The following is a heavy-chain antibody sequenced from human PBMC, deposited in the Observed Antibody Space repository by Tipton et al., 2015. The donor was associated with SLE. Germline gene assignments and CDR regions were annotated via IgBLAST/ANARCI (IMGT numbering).Heavy chain of an antibody. Sequence: TLSLTCNVFGYSVYSHYWSWIRQSPGKGLEWIGYISYSGSTNYNPSLKSRITMSVHTSKNQFSLKLSSVTAADTAVYYCARETYYYDNRDAFDIWGQGTMVTVSS. J-gene: IGHJ3*02. CDR2: ISYSGST. V-gene: IGHV4-59*02. CDR1: GYSVYSHY. CDR3: ARETYYYDNRDAFDI. D-gene: IGHD3-22*01.